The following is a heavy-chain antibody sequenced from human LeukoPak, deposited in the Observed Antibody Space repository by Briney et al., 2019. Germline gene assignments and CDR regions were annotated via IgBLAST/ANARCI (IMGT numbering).Heavy chain of an antibody. CDR3: ARGYYDILTGYYIGC. D-gene: IGHD3-9*01. Sequence: ASVKVSCKASGYTFTSYGISWVRQAPGQGLEWMGWISAYNGNTNYAQKLQGRVTMTTDTSTSTAYMELRSLRSEDTAVYYCARGYYDILTGYYIGCWGQGTLVTVSS. CDR2: ISAYNGNT. V-gene: IGHV1-18*01. J-gene: IGHJ4*02. CDR1: GYTFTSYG.